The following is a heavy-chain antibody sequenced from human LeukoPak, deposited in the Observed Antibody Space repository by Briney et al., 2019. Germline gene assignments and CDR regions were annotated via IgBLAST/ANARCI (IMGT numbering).Heavy chain of an antibody. V-gene: IGHV1-2*06. CDR2: INHNSGGT. D-gene: IGHD3-10*01. Sequence: GASVKVSCKASGYTFTGYYMHWVRQAPGQGIEWMGQINHNSGGTNYAQKFQGRVTMTRDTSMSTAYMELSRLRSDDTAVYYCARDRKGITMVRGVIHNWFDPWGQGTLVTVSS. CDR1: GYTFTGYY. CDR3: ARDRKGITMVRGVIHNWFDP. J-gene: IGHJ5*02.